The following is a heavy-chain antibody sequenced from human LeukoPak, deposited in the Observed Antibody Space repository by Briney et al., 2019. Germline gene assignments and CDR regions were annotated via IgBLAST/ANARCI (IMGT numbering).Heavy chain of an antibody. CDR2: ISSSTCT. J-gene: IGHJ3*02. CDR3: AREAAFDM. V-gene: IGHV3-21*06. Sequence: PGGSLRLSCAASGFTFSGYPMNWVRQAPGKGLEWVSSISSSTCTFYADSVKGRFTISRDNAKNSLYLQMNSLRAEDTAVYYCAREAAFDMWGQGTMVTVSS. CDR1: GFTFSGYP.